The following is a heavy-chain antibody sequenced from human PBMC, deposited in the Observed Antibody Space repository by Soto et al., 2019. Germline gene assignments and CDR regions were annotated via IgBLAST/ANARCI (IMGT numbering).Heavy chain of an antibody. Sequence: EVQLVESGGGLAQPGGSLRLSCAASGFTFSTYSMNWVRQAPGKGLEWVSYISYTSSTIYYADSVKGRFTISSDNAKNSLFLQMHSLRDEDTAVYYCARDNGLAGSFDPWGQGTLVTVSS. D-gene: IGHD2-21*01. J-gene: IGHJ5*02. CDR3: ARDNGLAGSFDP. CDR2: ISYTSSTI. V-gene: IGHV3-48*02. CDR1: GFTFSTYS.